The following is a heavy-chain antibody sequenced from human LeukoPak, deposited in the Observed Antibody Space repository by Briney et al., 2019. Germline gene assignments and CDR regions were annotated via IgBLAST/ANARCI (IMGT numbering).Heavy chain of an antibody. J-gene: IGHJ4*02. CDR2: INHSGST. V-gene: IGHV4-34*01. Sequence: PSETLSLTXAVYGGSFSGYYWSWIRQPPGKGLEWIGEINHSGSTNYNQSLKSRITISVDTSKNQFALKLSSVTAADTAVYYCARGGKGYYDFWSGYYPSYFDYWGQGTLVTVSS. CDR1: GGSFSGYY. CDR3: ARGGKGYYDFWSGYYPSYFDY. D-gene: IGHD3-3*01.